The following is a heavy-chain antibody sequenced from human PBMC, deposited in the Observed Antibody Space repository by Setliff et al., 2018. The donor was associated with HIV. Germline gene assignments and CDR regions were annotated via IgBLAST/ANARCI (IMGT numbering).Heavy chain of an antibody. J-gene: IGHJ6*03. CDR2: IYFSGSA. V-gene: IGHV4-31*01. D-gene: IGHD3-10*01. CDR1: GGSISTGDYY. Sequence: SETLSLTCTVSGGSISTGDYYWAWIRHYPGKGLEWIGYIYFSGSATYNPSLKSPVSISVDTSKNQFYLKLSSVTAADTAVYYCARGGRGAFGDYYYMDVWGKGTTVTVSS. CDR3: ARGGRGAFGDYYYMDV.